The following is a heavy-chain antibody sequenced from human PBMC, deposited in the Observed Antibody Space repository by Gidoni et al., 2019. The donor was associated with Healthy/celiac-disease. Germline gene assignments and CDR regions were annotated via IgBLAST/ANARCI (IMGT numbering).Heavy chain of an antibody. J-gene: IGHJ6*02. CDR1: GGSISSYY. CDR3: ARDHIVVVPAAIDYGMDV. CDR2: IYYSGGT. V-gene: IGHV4-59*01. D-gene: IGHD2-2*02. Sequence: QVQLQESGPGLVKPSETLSLTCTVSGGSISSYYWIWIRQPPGKGLEWIGYIYYSGGTNYNPSLKSRVTISVDTSKNQCSLKLSSVTAADTAVYYCARDHIVVVPAAIDYGMDVWGQGTTVTVSS.